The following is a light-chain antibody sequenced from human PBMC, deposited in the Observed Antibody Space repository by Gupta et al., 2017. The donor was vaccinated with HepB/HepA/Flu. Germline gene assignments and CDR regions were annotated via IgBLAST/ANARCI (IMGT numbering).Light chain of an antibody. V-gene: IGLV2-14*01. J-gene: IGLJ3*02. CDR3: CSDTSSSTPPCV. CDR2: VCR. CDR1: SSDVGGYNY. Sequence: QSALTQPASVSGSPGQSITISCTGTSSDVGGYNYVSWYQQHPGTAQTLMMVVCRNRTSGVSNRFAFSNSGNKDSPTLTVREAEEEAEDDCCSDTSSSTPPCVFGGGTKMTVL.